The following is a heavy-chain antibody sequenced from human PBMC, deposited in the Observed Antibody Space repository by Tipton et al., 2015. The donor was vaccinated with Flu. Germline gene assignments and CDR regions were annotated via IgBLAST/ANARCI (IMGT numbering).Heavy chain of an antibody. D-gene: IGHD4-23*01. V-gene: IGHV3-9*01. CDR2: ISWDGDEI. J-gene: IGHJ4*02. Sequence: RSLRLSCATSGFRFHDYAIHWVRQPPGKGPEWVSGISWDGDEIRYADSVRGRFTISRDNAERSLHLQMNSLRAEDTAVYYCVGGGFLAHWGQGILVTVSS. CDR1: GFRFHDYA. CDR3: VGGGFLAH.